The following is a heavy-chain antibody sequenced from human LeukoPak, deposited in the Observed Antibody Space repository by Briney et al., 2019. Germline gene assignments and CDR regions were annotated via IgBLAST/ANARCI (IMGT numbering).Heavy chain of an antibody. V-gene: IGHV3-9*01. Sequence: PGGSLRLSCAASGFTVSSNYMSWVRQAPGKGLEWVSGISWNSGSIGYADSVKGRFTISRDNAKNSLYLQMNSLRAEDTAVYYCAKGVLGYSVPFLDCWGQGALVTVSS. D-gene: IGHD3-10*02. J-gene: IGHJ4*02. CDR1: GFTVSSNY. CDR2: ISWNSGSI. CDR3: AKGVLGYSVPFLDC.